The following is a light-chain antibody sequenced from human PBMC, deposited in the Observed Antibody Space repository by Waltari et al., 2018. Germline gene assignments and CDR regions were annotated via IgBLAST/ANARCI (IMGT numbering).Light chain of an antibody. CDR2: DTS. CDR3: QQRSN. CDR1: QSVRNS. V-gene: IGKV3-11*01. J-gene: IGKJ5*01. Sequence: EIVLTQSPGTLSLSPGERVTLSCRASQSVRNSLSWHQQKPGQAPRLLIHDTSNRATGIPARFSGSGSGTDFTLTISSLEPEDFAVYYCQQRSNFGQGTRLDI.